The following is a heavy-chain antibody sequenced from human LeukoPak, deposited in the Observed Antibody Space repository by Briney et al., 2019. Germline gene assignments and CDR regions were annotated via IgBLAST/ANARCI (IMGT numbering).Heavy chain of an antibody. J-gene: IGHJ4*02. CDR3: AKGGDSGGYEADY. Sequence: PGGSLRLSCAASGFTFSSYGMHWVRQAPGKGLEWVAFIRYDGSNKYYADSVKGRFTISGDNSKNTLYLQMNSLRAEDTAVYYWAKGGDSGGYEADYGGQGTLVTVSS. D-gene: IGHD3-22*01. V-gene: IGHV3-30*02. CDR1: GFTFSSYG. CDR2: IRYDGSNK.